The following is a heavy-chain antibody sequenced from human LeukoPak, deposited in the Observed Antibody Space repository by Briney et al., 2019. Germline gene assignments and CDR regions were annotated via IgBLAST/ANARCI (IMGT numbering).Heavy chain of an antibody. CDR1: GFTFSTYA. CDR3: AKDARWLAPGTFDI. V-gene: IGHV3-23*01. Sequence: PGGSLRLSCAASGFTFSTYAMNWVRQAPGKGPNWVSGISGSSDSTFYADSVKGRFTISRDNSKKTLYLQMNSLRADDTAVYYCAKDARWLAPGTFDIWGQGTMVTVS. CDR2: ISGSSDST. D-gene: IGHD6-19*01. J-gene: IGHJ3*02.